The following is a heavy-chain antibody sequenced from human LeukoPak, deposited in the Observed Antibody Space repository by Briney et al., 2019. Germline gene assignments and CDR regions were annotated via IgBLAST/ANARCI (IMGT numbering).Heavy chain of an antibody. CDR2: ISTSSSYI. CDR1: GFTFSSYW. CDR3: ARRASTERGHSYGLDY. D-gene: IGHD5-18*01. V-gene: IGHV3-21*01. J-gene: IGHJ4*02. Sequence: GGSLRLSCAASGFTFSSYWMHWVRQAPGKGLEWVSSISTSSSYIYYADSVRGRITLSRDNAKNSLFLQMNSLRAEDTAVYYCARRASTERGHSYGLDYWGQGTLVTVSS.